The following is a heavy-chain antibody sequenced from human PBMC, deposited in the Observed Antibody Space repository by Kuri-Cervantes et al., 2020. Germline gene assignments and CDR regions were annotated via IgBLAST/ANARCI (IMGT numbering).Heavy chain of an antibody. CDR2: ISFDGIVK. D-gene: IGHD4-17*01. CDR3: ARVYGDYGGGFDN. Sequence: GGSLRLSCAASGFTFSNYAMHWVRQAPGKGLEGVAYISFDGIVKQYADSVKGRFTISRDNPKNPLFLQINSLRPEDTAVYYCARVYGDYGGGFDNWGQGIVVTVSS. V-gene: IGHV3-30-3*01. J-gene: IGHJ4*02. CDR1: GFTFSNYA.